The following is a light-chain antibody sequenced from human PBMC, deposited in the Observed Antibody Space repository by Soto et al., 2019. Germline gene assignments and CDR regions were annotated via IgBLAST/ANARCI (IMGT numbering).Light chain of an antibody. CDR1: GSIIGADFD. Sequence: QAVLTQPPSVSGAPGQRVTISCTGSGSIIGADFDVHWYQQLPGTAPKLLIYGTSNRPSGVPDRFSGSKSGTSASLAITGLQAEYEADYYCQSYDSSLSCYLFGGGTKLTVL. CDR3: QSYDSSLSCYL. J-gene: IGLJ3*02. V-gene: IGLV1-40*01. CDR2: GTS.